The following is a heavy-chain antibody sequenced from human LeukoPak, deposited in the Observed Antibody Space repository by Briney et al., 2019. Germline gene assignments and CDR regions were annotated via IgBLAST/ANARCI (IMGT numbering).Heavy chain of an antibody. CDR1: GYTFTSYG. CDR3: ARDAEIYCTNGVCYWFDP. D-gene: IGHD2-8*01. V-gene: IGHV1-18*01. Sequence: ASVKVSCKASGYTFTSYGISWVRQAPGQGLEWMGWISAYNGNTNYAQKLQGRVTMTTDTSTSTAYMELRSLRSGDTAVYYCARDAEIYCTNGVCYWFDPWGQGTLVTVSS. J-gene: IGHJ5*02. CDR2: ISAYNGNT.